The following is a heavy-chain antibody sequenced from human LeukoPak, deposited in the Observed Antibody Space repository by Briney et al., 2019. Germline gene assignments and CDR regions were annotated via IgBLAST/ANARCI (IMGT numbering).Heavy chain of an antibody. V-gene: IGHV1-69*04. Sequence: SVKVPCKASGGTFSSYGISWVRQAPGQGLEWMGRIIPILGIANYAQKFQGRVTITADKSTSTAYMELSSLRSEDTAVYYCARASRITIFGVVIALDYWGQGTLVTVSS. CDR1: GGTFSSYG. CDR3: ARASRITIFGVVIALDY. CDR2: IIPILGIA. J-gene: IGHJ4*02. D-gene: IGHD3-3*01.